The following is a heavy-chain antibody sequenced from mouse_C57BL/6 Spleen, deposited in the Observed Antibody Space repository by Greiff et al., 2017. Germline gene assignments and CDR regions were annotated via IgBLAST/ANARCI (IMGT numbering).Heavy chain of an antibody. J-gene: IGHJ4*01. Sequence: QVQLQQPGAELVKPGASVKMSCKASGYTFTSYWITWVKQRPGQGLEWIGDIYPGSGSTNYNEKFKSKATLTVDTSSSTAYMQLSSLTSEDSAVYYCARNRYYYGSSYYAMDYWGQGTSVTVSS. V-gene: IGHV1-55*01. CDR2: IYPGSGST. D-gene: IGHD1-1*01. CDR1: GYTFTSYW. CDR3: ARNRYYYGSSYYAMDY.